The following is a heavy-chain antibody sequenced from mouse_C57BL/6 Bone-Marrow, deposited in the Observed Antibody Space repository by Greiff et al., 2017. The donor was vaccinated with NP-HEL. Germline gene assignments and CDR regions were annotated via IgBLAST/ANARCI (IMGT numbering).Heavy chain of an antibody. Sequence: QVQLKHSGAELVRPGASVTLSCKASGYTFTDYEMHWVKQTPVHGLEWIGAIDPETGGTAYNQKFKGKAILTADKSSSTAYMELRSLTSEDSAVYYCTKNSHYYDYDGYFDVWGTGTTVTVSS. CDR1: GYTFTDYE. D-gene: IGHD2-4*01. J-gene: IGHJ1*03. CDR3: TKNSHYYDYDGYFDV. CDR2: IDPETGGT. V-gene: IGHV1-15*01.